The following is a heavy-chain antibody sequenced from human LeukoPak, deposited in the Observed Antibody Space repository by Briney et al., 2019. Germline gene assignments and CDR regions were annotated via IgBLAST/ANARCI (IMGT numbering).Heavy chain of an antibody. CDR1: GYTFTSNY. V-gene: IGHV1-46*01. D-gene: IGHD6-13*01. CDR3: ARDHSSYFDY. CDR2: ISPSGGST. J-gene: IGHJ4*02. Sequence: GASVKVSCKAFGYTFTSNYMHWVRQAPGQGPEWMGVISPSGGSTTYAQKFQGRVTLTRDMSTSTDYLELSSLRSEDTAVYYCARDHSSYFDYWGQGTLVTVSS.